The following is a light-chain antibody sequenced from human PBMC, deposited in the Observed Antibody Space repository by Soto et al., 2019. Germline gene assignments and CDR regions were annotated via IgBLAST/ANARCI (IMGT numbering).Light chain of an antibody. CDR3: HQYYSSPLT. J-gene: IGKJ4*01. Sequence: EIVLTQSPATLSLSPGERATLSCRASQSVSSYLAWYQQKPGQAPRLLIYDASNRATGIPARFSGSGSGTDFTLTISSLEPEDFAVYYCHQYYSSPLTFGGGTKVEIK. CDR1: QSVSSY. V-gene: IGKV3-11*01. CDR2: DAS.